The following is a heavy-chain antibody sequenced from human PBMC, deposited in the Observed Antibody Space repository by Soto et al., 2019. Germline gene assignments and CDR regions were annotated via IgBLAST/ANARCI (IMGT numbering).Heavy chain of an antibody. D-gene: IGHD3-16*01. CDR3: AGGTSYAGFDP. CDR2: ISVYNGNT. J-gene: IGHJ5*02. CDR1: GYIFDSDG. V-gene: IGHV1-18*04. Sequence: QGQLVQSGAEVKKPGASVKVSCKASGYIFDSDGISWVRQAPGQGLEWMGWISVYNGNTKYLEKFQGRVTMTTDTSTSTAYLELRSLRSDDTAVYYCAGGTSYAGFDPWGQGTLVTVSS.